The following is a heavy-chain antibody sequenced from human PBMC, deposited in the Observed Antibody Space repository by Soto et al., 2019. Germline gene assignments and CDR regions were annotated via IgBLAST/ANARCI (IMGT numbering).Heavy chain of an antibody. D-gene: IGHD3-10*01. CDR3: ARSTRSGGNNWLDP. CDR2: ISSSSSYI. Sequence: EVQLVESGGGLVKPGGSLRLSCAASGFTFSSYSMNWVRQAPGKGLEWVSSISSSSSYIYYADSVKGRFTISRDNAKNSLYLQMNSLRAEDTAVYYCARSTRSGGNNWLDPWGQGTLVTVSS. V-gene: IGHV3-21*01. J-gene: IGHJ5*02. CDR1: GFTFSSYS.